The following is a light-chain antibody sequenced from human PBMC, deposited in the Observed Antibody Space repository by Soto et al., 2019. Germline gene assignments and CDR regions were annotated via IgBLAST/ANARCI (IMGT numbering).Light chain of an antibody. CDR1: QSVSSSY. J-gene: IGKJ5*01. V-gene: IGKV3D-15*01. Sequence: EIVLTQSPGTLSLSPGERATLSCRASQSVSSSYLAWYQQKPGQAPRRLIYAASTRATGIPARFSGSGSGTEFTLTISSLQSEDFAVYYCQQYNNWPAITFGQGTRLEIK. CDR2: AAS. CDR3: QQYNNWPAIT.